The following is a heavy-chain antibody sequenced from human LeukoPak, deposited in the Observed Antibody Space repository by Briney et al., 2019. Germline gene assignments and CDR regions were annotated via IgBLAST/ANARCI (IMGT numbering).Heavy chain of an antibody. CDR1: GYTFTGYY. CDR2: INPNSGGT. V-gene: IGHV1-2*02. J-gene: IGHJ5*02. CDR3: ARDKGDYYDRSQGFDP. D-gene: IGHD3-22*01. Sequence: ASVKVSCKASGYTFTGYYMHWVRQAPGQGLEWMGWINPNSGGTNYAQKFQGRVTMTRDTSISTAYMELSRLRSDDTAVYYCARDKGDYYDRSQGFDPWGQGTLVTVSS.